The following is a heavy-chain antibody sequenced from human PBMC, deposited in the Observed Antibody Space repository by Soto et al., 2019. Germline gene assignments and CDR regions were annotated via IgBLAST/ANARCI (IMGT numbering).Heavy chain of an antibody. D-gene: IGHD2-21*02. CDR3: AHSRCGGDCLRSYSSHYYYGMDV. CDR2: IYWDDDK. J-gene: IGHJ6*02. V-gene: IGHV2-5*02. CDR1: GFSLSTGGVG. Sequence: QITLKESGPTLVKPTQTLTLTCTFSGFSLSTGGVGVGWIRQPPGKALEWLALIYWDDDKRYSPSLKGRLTVTKDTTKNQVVITMTNMDPVYTATYYCAHSRCGGDCLRSYSSHYYYGMDVWGQGTTVTVSS.